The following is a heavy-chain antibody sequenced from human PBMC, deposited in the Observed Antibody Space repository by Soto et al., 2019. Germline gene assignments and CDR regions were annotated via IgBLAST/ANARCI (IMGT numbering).Heavy chain of an antibody. D-gene: IGHD3-22*01. CDR2: ISYDGSNK. J-gene: IGHJ4*02. Sequence: GGSLRLSCAASGFTFSSYAMHWVRQAPGKGLEWVAVISYDGSNKYYADSVKGRFTISRDNSKNTLYLQMNSLRAEDTAVYYCARDLVIGEDRSGHPQWGQGTLVTVSS. CDR3: ARDLVIGEDRSGHPQ. V-gene: IGHV3-30-3*01. CDR1: GFTFSSYA.